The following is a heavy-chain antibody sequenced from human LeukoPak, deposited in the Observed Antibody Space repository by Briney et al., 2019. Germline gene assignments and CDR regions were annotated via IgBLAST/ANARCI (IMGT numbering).Heavy chain of an antibody. V-gene: IGHV3-30*02. CDR2: IRSDGTHE. Sequence: GGSLRLSCAASGFTFSSFGMYWVRQVPGQGLEWVAFIRSDGTHEHYADSVKGRFTISRDNSKNTVYLQMISLRADDTAVYYCAKDLRGLPTAILSADSWGQGTLVTVSS. J-gene: IGHJ4*02. D-gene: IGHD2-2*02. CDR1: GFTFSSFG. CDR3: AKDLRGLPTAILSADS.